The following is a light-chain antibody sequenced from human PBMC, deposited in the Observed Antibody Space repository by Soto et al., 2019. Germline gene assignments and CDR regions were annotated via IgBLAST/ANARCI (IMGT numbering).Light chain of an antibody. Sequence: TVMTHPPAPLSVSPRVRATLSCRASQSISDTLAWYQQKPGQAPRLLIFGASTRATGIPARFSGSGSGTEFTLTISSLEPEDFAVYYCQQRRNGPRLAVGGGTKVDIK. CDR2: GAS. V-gene: IGKV3-15*01. CDR3: QQRRNGPRLA. J-gene: IGKJ4*01. CDR1: QSISDT.